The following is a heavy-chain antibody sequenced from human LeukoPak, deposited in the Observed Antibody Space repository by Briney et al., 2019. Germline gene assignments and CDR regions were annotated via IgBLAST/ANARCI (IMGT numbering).Heavy chain of an antibody. Sequence: GGSLRLSCAGSGFSFNNYAMYWVRQAPGKGLEWVAVISYDGNNKYYADSVKGRFTISRDNSKNTLYLQMNSLRAEDTAVYYCARDYYDSSGYYGYWGQGTLVTVSS. D-gene: IGHD3-22*01. CDR3: ARDYYDSSGYYGY. CDR1: GFSFNNYA. CDR2: ISYDGNNK. V-gene: IGHV3-30-3*01. J-gene: IGHJ4*02.